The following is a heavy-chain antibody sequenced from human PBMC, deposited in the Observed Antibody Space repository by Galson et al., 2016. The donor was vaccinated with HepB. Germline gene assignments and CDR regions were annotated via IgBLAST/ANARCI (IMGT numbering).Heavy chain of an antibody. CDR3: GKHGGFDY. CDR2: ITGSGATT. Sequence: SLRLSCAASGFSFSTSGMSWVRQTPGRGLEWVSGITGSGATTHYADSVKGRFTISRDNSKNTLYLYMNSLRAGDTAVYYCGKHGGFDYWGQVALVTVSS. D-gene: IGHD3-16*01. J-gene: IGHJ4*02. CDR1: GFSFSTSG. V-gene: IGHV3-23*01.